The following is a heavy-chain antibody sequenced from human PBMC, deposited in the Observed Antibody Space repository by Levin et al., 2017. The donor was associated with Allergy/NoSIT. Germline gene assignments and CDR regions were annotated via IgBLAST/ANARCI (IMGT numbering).Heavy chain of an antibody. V-gene: IGHV4-61*02. CDR3: ARVTVTTESSDY. Sequence: SQTLSLTCTVSGGSISSGSYYWSWIRQPAGKGLEWIGRIYTSGSTNYNPSLKSRVTISVDTSKNQFSLKLSSVTAEDTAVYYCARVTVTTESSDYWGQGTLVTVSS. J-gene: IGHJ4*02. CDR1: GGSISSGSYY. D-gene: IGHD4-17*01. CDR2: IYTSGST.